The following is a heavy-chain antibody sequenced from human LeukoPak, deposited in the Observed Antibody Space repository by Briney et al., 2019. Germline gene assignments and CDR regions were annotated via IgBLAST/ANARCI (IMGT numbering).Heavy chain of an antibody. CDR2: IYSGGTT. CDR3: AREEYQLLGDAFDI. D-gene: IGHD2-2*01. J-gene: IGHJ3*02. V-gene: IGHV3-53*01. CDR1: GFTVSSNY. Sequence: PGGSLRLSCAASGFTVSSNYMSWVRQASGKGLEWVSVIYSGGTTYYADSVKGRFTISRDNSKNTLYLQMNSLRAEDTAVYYCAREEYQLLGDAFDIWGQGTMVTVSS.